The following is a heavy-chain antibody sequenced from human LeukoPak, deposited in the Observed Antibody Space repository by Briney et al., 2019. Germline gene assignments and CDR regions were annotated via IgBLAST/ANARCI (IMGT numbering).Heavy chain of an antibody. D-gene: IGHD2-8*01. V-gene: IGHV3-23*01. CDR3: ANLARYCTNGVCRLPYYFDY. Sequence: QTGGSLRLSCVASGFTFSSYAMSWVRQAPGKGLEWVSAISGSGGSTYYADSVKGRFTISRDNSKNTLYLQMNSLRAEDTAVYYCANLARYCTNGVCRLPYYFDYWGQGTLVTVSS. CDR2: ISGSGGST. J-gene: IGHJ4*02. CDR1: GFTFSSYA.